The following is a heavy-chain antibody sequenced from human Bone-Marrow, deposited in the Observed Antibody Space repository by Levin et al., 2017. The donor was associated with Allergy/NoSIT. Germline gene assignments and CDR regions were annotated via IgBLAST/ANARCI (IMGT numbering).Heavy chain of an antibody. CDR1: GFTFTSSA. J-gene: IGHJ4*02. D-gene: IGHD3-10*01. Sequence: EASVKVSCKASGFTFTSSAVQWVRQARGQRLEWIGWIVVGSGNTNYAQKFQERVTITRDMSTSTAYMELSSLRSEDTAVYYCAAVRSGRAYYYGSGTWGEDYWGQGTLVTVSS. V-gene: IGHV1-58*01. CDR3: AAVRSGRAYYYGSGTWGEDY. CDR2: IVVGSGNT.